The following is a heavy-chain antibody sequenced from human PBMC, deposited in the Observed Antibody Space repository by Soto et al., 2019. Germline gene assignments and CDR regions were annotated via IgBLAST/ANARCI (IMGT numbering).Heavy chain of an antibody. CDR2: INASGGST. D-gene: IGHD1-26*01. J-gene: IGHJ6*02. CDR1: GYTFTSSY. Sequence: GASVKVSCKASGYTFTSSYMHWMRQAPGQGLEWMGIINASGGSTNYAQNFQGRVTITGDKSASTAYMELSSLRSEDTAVYYCARDLSGNFYYYYGMDVWGQGTTVTVS. CDR3: ARDLSGNFYYYYGMDV. V-gene: IGHV1-46*01.